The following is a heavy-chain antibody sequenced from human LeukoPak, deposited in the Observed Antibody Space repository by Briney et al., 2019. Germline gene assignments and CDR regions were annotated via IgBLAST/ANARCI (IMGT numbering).Heavy chain of an antibody. V-gene: IGHV3-23*01. CDR1: GVTFSGYG. Sequence: GGSLRLSCAASGVTFSGYGRSWVRQAPGKGLEWVWVISGSGNITYYADSVKGRFTISRDNAKNSLYLQINRLRAEDTAVYYCARAIDYYGSGSYSAIPRLGFDYWGQGPLVTVSS. J-gene: IGHJ4*02. CDR3: ARAIDYYGSGSYSAIPRLGFDY. CDR2: ISGSGNIT. D-gene: IGHD3-10*01.